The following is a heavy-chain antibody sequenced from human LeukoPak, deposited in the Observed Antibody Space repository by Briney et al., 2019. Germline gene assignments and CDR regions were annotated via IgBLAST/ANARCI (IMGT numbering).Heavy chain of an antibody. CDR2: INHSGST. D-gene: IGHD3-10*01. V-gene: IGHV4-34*01. CDR1: GGSFSGYY. J-gene: IGHJ4*02. CDR3: ARDRGPFDY. Sequence: SETLSLTCAVYGGSFSGYYWSWIRRPPGKGLEWIGEINHSGSTNYNPSLKSRVTISVDTSKNQFSLKLSSVTAADTAVYYCARDRGPFDYWGQGTLVTVSS.